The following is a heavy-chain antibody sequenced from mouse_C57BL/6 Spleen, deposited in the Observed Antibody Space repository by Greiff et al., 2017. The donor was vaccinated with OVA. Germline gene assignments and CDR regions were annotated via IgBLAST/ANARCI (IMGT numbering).Heavy chain of an antibody. J-gene: IGHJ4*01. Sequence: EVQLQQSGPELVKPGASVKIPCKASGYTFTDYNMDWVKQSHGKSLEWIGDINPNNGGTIYNQKFKGKATLTVAKSYSTTYRKLCSLTSEDTAVYYCAKEWARVVADDWNYALDYWGQGTTVTVSS. CDR2: INPNNGGT. CDR1: GYTFTDYN. V-gene: IGHV1-18*01. CDR3: AKEWARVVADDWNYALDY. D-gene: IGHD1-1*01.